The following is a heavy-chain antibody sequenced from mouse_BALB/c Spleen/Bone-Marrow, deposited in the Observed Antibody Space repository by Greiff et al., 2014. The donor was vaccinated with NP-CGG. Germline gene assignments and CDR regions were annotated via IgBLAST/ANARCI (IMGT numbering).Heavy chain of an antibody. V-gene: IGHV5-6*01. CDR3: ARPFTTVVATVFAY. CDR2: IGVGGTYT. J-gene: IGHJ3*01. CDR1: GFSFSGYG. D-gene: IGHD1-1*01. Sequence: VQLKESGGDLVKPGGSLKLSCAGSGFSFSGYGMSWVRQTPDKRLEWVATIGVGGTYTYYPDSVKGRFTISRDNAKNTLYLRMSSLKSEDTAMYYCARPFTTVVATVFAYWGQGTLVTVSA.